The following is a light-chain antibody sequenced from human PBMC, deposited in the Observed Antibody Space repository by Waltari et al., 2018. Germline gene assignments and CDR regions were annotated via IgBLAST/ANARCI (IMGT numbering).Light chain of an antibody. CDR3: QQYGSSVMYT. CDR2: GAS. Sequence: VLTQSPVILSLSPGESATLSCRASQRLSKNYLAWYRQKPGRAPTLLIYGASSRATGIPDRFSASESGTDFSLTINRLDPEDFAVYYCQQYGSSVMYTFGHETKLEIK. J-gene: IGKJ2*01. CDR1: QRLSKNY. V-gene: IGKV3-20*01.